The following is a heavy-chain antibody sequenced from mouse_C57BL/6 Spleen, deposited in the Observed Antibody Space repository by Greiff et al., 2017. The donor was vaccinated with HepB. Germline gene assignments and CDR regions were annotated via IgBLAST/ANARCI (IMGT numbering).Heavy chain of an antibody. V-gene: IGHV1-82*01. CDR2: IYPGDGDT. J-gene: IGHJ1*03. CDR1: GYAFSSSW. CDR3: ARWDTTVVAPYFDV. D-gene: IGHD1-1*01. Sequence: VQLQQSGPELVKPGASVKISCKASGYAFSSSWMNWVKQRPGKGLEWIGRIYPGDGDTNYNGKFKGKATLTADKSSSTAYMQLSSLTSEDSAVYFCARWDTTVVAPYFDVWGTGTTVTVSS.